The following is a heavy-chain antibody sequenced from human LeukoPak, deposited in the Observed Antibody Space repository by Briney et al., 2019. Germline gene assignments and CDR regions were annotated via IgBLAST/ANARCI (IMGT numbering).Heavy chain of an antibody. D-gene: IGHD3-3*01. Sequence: GGSLRLSCTTSGFSFNTYSMSWVRQAPGKGLEWVSAINDDTPYYTDSVKGRFTVSIANSRATLYLHLNSLRAEDTAIYYCAKEYDLWHEQGNWFDTWGQGVLVTVSS. V-gene: IGHV3-23*01. CDR3: AKEYDLWHEQGNWFDT. CDR2: INDDTP. CDR1: GFSFNTYS. J-gene: IGHJ5*02.